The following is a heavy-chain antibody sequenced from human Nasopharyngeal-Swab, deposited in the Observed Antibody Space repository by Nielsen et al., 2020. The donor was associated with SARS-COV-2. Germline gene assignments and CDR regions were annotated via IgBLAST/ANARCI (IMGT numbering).Heavy chain of an antibody. Sequence: SETLSLTCTVSGGSISSGSYYWSWIRQPAGTGLEWIGHVYTSGSTNYTPSLKSRVTISVDTSKNQFSLKPSSLTAADTAVYYCARGGDFWGFYYGMYVWGHGTTVTVSS. CDR3: ARGGDFWGFYYGMYV. J-gene: IGHJ6*02. CDR2: VYTSGST. D-gene: IGHD3-3*01. CDR1: GGSISSGSYY. V-gene: IGHV4-61*09.